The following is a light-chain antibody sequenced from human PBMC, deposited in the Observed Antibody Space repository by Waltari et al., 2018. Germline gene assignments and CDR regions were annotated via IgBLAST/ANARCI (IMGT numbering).Light chain of an antibody. Sequence: DIQMTQSPSTLSASVGERVTITCRASQSIRNYLAWYQQKPGKAPNLLIYKASILKSGVSSRFSGSGSGTQFTLTISSLQPGDFATYFCQQYNTYSSFGQGTKLEIK. J-gene: IGKJ2*01. CDR2: KAS. CDR3: QQYNTYSS. CDR1: QSIRNY. V-gene: IGKV1-5*03.